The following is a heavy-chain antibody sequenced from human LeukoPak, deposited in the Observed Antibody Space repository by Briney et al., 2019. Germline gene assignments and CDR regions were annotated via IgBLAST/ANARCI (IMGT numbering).Heavy chain of an antibody. V-gene: IGHV3-30*03. Sequence: GGSLRLSCATSGFTFSNYGMHWVRQAPGKGLEWVAVISNDGSNKYYADSVKGRFTISRDNSKNTLYLQMNSLRAEDTAVYYCARADPAMAGIDYWGQGTLVTVSS. CDR1: GFTFSNYG. CDR3: ARADPAMAGIDY. CDR2: ISNDGSNK. J-gene: IGHJ4*02. D-gene: IGHD5-18*01.